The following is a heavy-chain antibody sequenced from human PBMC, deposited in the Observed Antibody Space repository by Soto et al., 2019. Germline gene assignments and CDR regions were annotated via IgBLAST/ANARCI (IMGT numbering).Heavy chain of an antibody. CDR2: IYYSGST. V-gene: IGHV4-31*03. CDR1: GGSISSGGYY. D-gene: IGHD6-19*01. Sequence: PSETLSLTCTDSGGSISSGGYYWSWIRQHPGKGLEWIGYIYYSGSTYYNPSLKSRVTISVDTSKNQFSLKLSSVTAADTAVYYCAGVAVAGTNFDYWGQGTLVTVSS. J-gene: IGHJ4*02. CDR3: AGVAVAGTNFDY.